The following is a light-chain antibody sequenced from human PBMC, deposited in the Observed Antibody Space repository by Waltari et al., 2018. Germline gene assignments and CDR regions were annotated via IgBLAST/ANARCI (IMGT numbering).Light chain of an antibody. CDR3: QQYNSYPYT. J-gene: IGKJ2*01. CDR2: KAS. CDR1: QITSTW. Sequence: DIQMTQSPSTLSASVGDRVTITCRASQITSTWLAWYQQKPGKAPKHLIYKASSLERGVQSRFSDSGSVTEFTLTISSLQPYDCATYYCQQYNSYPYTFGQGTKLEIK. V-gene: IGKV1-5*03.